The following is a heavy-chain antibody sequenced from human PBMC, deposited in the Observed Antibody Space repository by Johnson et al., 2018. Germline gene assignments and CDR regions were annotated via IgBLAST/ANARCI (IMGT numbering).Heavy chain of an antibody. CDR3: ARGGDIVGAGYYYGMDV. J-gene: IGHJ6*02. V-gene: IGHV3-9*01. CDR1: GFTFDDYA. D-gene: IGHD2-15*01. Sequence: EVQLVESGGGLVQPGRSLRLSCAASGFTFDDYAMHWVRQGPGKGLEWVSGISWNSGSIGYADSVKGRFTISRENAKNSLYLQMNSLRAGDTAVYYCARGGDIVGAGYYYGMDVWGQGTTVTVSS. CDR2: ISWNSGSI.